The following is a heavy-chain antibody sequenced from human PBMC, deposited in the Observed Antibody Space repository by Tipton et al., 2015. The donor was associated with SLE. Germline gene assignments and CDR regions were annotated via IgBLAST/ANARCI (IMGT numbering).Heavy chain of an antibody. V-gene: IGHV3-73*01. D-gene: IGHD3-10*01. Sequence: GSLRLSCAASGFTFSGSSMHWVRQAPGKGLEWVGRIRDRANDYATAYAAWLKGRFTISRDDSKNTAYLQINSLQIEETAVYYCTRPEYFYDSGDWDFWGQGALVTVSS. CDR2: IRDRANDYAT. CDR1: GFTFSGSS. J-gene: IGHJ4*02. CDR3: TRPEYFYDSGDWDF.